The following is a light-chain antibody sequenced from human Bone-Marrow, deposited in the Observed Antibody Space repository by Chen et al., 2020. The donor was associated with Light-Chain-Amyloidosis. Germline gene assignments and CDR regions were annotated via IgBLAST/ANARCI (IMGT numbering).Light chain of an antibody. CDR1: QTISSNY. V-gene: IGKV3-20*01. CDR2: GSS. Sequence: GVTQSPGTLSLSPGEGANLSCRASQTISSNYLTWYQQKFGQAPRLLIYGSSSRATGIPDRFTGSGSGTDFTLTINRLEPEDFAMYYCQQYGTSPLTFGGGTKVEIK. CDR3: QQYGTSPLT. J-gene: IGKJ4*01.